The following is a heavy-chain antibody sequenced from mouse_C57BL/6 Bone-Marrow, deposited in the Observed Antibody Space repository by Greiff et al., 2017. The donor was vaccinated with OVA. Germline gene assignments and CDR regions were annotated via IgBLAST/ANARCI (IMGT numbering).Heavy chain of an antibody. V-gene: IGHV5-4*01. CDR3: ARELGRYAMDD. J-gene: IGHJ4*01. CDR2: ISDGGSYT. Sequence: EVHLVESGGGLVKPGGSLKLSCAASGFTFSSYAMSWVRQTPEKRLEWVATISDGGSYTYYPDNVKGRFTISRDNAKNNLYLQMSHLKSEDTAMYYCARELGRYAMDDWGQGTSVTVSS. CDR1: GFTFSSYA. D-gene: IGHD4-1*01.